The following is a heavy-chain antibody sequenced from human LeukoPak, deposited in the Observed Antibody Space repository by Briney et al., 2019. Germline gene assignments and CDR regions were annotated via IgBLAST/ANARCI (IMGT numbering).Heavy chain of an antibody. CDR3: ARVSGATITTYYGMDV. CDR1: GGSIRSSY. CDR2: MYYSGST. V-gene: IGHV4-59*01. Sequence: SETLSLTCTVSGGSIRSSYWSWIRQPPGKGLEWIGYMYYSGSTNYNPSLKSRVTISIDTSKNQFSLRLSSVTAVDTAVYYCARVSGATITTYYGMDVWGQGTTVTVS. J-gene: IGHJ6*02. D-gene: IGHD5-12*01.